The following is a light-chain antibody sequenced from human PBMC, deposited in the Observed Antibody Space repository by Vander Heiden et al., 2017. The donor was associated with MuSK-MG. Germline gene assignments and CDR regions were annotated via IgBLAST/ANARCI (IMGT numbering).Light chain of an antibody. CDR3: QQDDSTPLT. Sequence: DIVMTQSPDSLAVSLGERATINCKSSQSVLYSSNNKNYLAWYQQKPGQPPKLLIYWASTRESGVPDRFSGSGSGTDFTLTISSLQAVDVAVYYCQQDDSTPLTFGGGTKVEIK. CDR2: WAS. CDR1: QSVLYSSNNKNY. V-gene: IGKV4-1*01. J-gene: IGKJ4*01.